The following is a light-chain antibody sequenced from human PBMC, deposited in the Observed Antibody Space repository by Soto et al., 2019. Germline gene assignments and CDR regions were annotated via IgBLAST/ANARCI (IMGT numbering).Light chain of an antibody. CDR3: SSYTSSSTYV. V-gene: IGLV2-14*01. CDR1: SSDVGGYNY. J-gene: IGLJ1*01. Sequence: QSALTQPASVSGSPGQSITISCTGTSSDVGGYNYVSWYQQHPGKAPKLMIYEVSNRPSGVYNRFSGSKSGNTASLTISGLQAEDEADYYCSSYTSSSTYVFGTGTKLTV. CDR2: EVS.